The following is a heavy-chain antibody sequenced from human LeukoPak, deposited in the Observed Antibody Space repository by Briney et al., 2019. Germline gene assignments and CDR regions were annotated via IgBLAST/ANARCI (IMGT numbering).Heavy chain of an antibody. CDR2: TGQYGHDN. CDR1: GFTFSYYT. CDR3: AAGGAPGRFDY. D-gene: IGHD6-13*01. J-gene: IGHJ4*02. Sequence: PGGSLRLSCAASGFTFSYYTMNWVRQAPGKGLEWVASTGQYGHDNDYVDSVRGRFTISRDFAKISLFLQMNSLRVEDTAVYYCAAGGAPGRFDYWGRGAPVTVSS. V-gene: IGHV3-7*01.